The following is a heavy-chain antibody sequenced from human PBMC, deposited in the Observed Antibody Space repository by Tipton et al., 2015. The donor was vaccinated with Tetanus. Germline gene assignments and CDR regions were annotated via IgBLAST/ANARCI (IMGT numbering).Heavy chain of an antibody. CDR3: VRRWFGTQYYFGMDV. CDR2: IRSRGDTI. CDR1: GFIFSDYY. J-gene: IGHJ6*02. Sequence: SLRLSCAASGFIFSDYYMSRIRQAPGKGLEWVSYIRSRGDTIYYADSVKGRFTISRDNSKNSLSLQMNSLRADDTAVYYCVRRWFGTQYYFGMDVWGQGTTVTVSS. V-gene: IGHV3-11*04. D-gene: IGHD2/OR15-2a*01.